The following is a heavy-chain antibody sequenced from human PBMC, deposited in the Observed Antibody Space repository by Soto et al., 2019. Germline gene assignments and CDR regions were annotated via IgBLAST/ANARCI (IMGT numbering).Heavy chain of an antibody. Sequence: GGSLRLSCVASGFTFRDYSMHWVRQAPGKGLEWLAVISYDGSTKYYADSVKGRFTVSGDNSKNTLYLQMHSLRAEDTAVYFCARDYDIWGRLPDYWGQGTLVTVSS. CDR1: GFTFRDYS. D-gene: IGHD3-9*01. V-gene: IGHV3-30-3*01. J-gene: IGHJ4*02. CDR3: ARDYDIWGRLPDY. CDR2: ISYDGSTK.